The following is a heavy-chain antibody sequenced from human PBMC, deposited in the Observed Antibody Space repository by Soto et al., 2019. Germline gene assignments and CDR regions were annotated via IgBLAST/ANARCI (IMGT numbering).Heavy chain of an antibody. CDR3: SRAWAAAGKGCYYT. CDR2: FYTSGSA. CDR1: GGSFNNYY. D-gene: IGHD6-13*01. V-gene: IGHV4-4*07. Sequence: QVQLQESGPGLVKLSETLSLTCSVSGGSFNNYYWSWIRQPAGKGLEWIGRFYTSGSANYNPSLNSRFTRSLHRYKTQFCLKPSFATAADTAVYYLSRAWAAAGKGCYYTWGHVTLVTVSS. J-gene: IGHJ1*01.